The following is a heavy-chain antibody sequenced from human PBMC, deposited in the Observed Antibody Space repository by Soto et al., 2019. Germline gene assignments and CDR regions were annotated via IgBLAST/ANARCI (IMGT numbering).Heavy chain of an antibody. Sequence: PLPPPTLSPTASGFTYRSYGMHSFRQAAGKGLVWVARINSGGGTTTYADSVKGRFTISRDNAKNTLYLQMNGLRAEDTAIYYCARWFTYGNFDYFDYWGQGSQVTVSS. CDR3: ARWFTYGNFDYFDY. CDR1: GFTYRSYG. V-gene: IGHV3-74*01. CDR2: INSGGGTT. D-gene: IGHD3-10*01. J-gene: IGHJ4*02.